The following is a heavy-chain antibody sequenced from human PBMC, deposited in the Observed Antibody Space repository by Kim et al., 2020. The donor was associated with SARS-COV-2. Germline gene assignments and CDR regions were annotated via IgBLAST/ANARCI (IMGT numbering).Heavy chain of an antibody. V-gene: IGHV3-73*01. J-gene: IGHJ3*02. CDR3: TRVPPYSNSWWDAFDI. Sequence: GGSLRLSCAASRFTFSDSAMYWVRQASGKGLEWVGRIRSKANSYATAYAASVKGRFTISRDDSKNTAYLQMNSLKAEDTAIYYCTRVPPYSNSWWDAFDIWGQGTMVTVSS. CDR1: RFTFSDSA. CDR2: IRSKANSYAT. D-gene: IGHD6-13*01.